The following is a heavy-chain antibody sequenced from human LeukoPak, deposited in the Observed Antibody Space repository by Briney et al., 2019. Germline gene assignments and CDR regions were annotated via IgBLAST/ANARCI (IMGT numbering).Heavy chain of an antibody. J-gene: IGHJ4*02. D-gene: IGHD3-22*01. CDR2: ISSSSSYI. Sequence: GGSLRLSCAASGFTFSSYSMNWVRQAPGKGLEWVSSISSSSSYIYYADSVKGRFTISRDNAKNSLYLQMNSLRAEDTAVYYCARDPSSGYSVDYWGQGTLVTVSS. CDR3: ARDPSSGYSVDY. CDR1: GFTFSSYS. V-gene: IGHV3-21*01.